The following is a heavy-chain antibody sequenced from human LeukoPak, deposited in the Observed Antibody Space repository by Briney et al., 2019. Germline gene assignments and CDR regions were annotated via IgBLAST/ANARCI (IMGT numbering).Heavy chain of an antibody. CDR3: VKNGWLDY. CDR1: GFTFSSQN. V-gene: IGHV3-21*06. J-gene: IGHJ4*02. CDR2: ISTSGDST. D-gene: IGHD6-19*01. Sequence: GGSLRLSCAASGFTFSSQNMNWARQAPGKGLEWVAYISTSGDSTKYADSVEGRFTISRHNAENSLYLLMNSLRVEATAVYYCVKNGWLDYWGQGILVTVSS.